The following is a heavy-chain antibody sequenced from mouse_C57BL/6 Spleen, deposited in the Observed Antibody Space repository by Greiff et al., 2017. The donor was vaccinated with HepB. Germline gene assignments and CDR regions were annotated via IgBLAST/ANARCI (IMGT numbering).Heavy chain of an antibody. Sequence: EVKVVESEGGLVQPGSSMKLSCTASGFTFSDYYMAWVRQVPEKGLEWVANINYDGSSTYYLDSLKSRFIISRDNAKNILYLQMSSLKSEDTATYYCAREGDYDGYSYFDYWGQGTTLTVSS. J-gene: IGHJ2*01. CDR1: GFTFSDYY. D-gene: IGHD2-3*01. V-gene: IGHV5-16*01. CDR3: AREGDYDGYSYFDY. CDR2: INYDGSST.